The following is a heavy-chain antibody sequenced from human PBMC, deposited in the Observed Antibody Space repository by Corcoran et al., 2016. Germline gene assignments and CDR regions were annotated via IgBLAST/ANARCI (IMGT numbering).Heavy chain of an antibody. CDR3: ARDFTYDSSGYYSDY. D-gene: IGHD3-22*01. CDR2: ISSSSSYI. J-gene: IGHJ4*02. Sequence: EVQLVESGGGLVKPGGSLRLSCAASGFTFSSYSMDWVRQAPGKGLEWVSSISSSSSYIYYADSVKGRFTISRDNAKNSLYLQMNSLRAEDTVVYYCARDFTYDSSGYYSDYWGQGTLVTVSS. CDR1: GFTFSSYS. V-gene: IGHV3-21*01.